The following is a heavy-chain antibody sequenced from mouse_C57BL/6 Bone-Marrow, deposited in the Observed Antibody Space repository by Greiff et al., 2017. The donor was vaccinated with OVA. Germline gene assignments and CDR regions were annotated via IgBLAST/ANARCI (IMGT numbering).Heavy chain of an antibody. CDR3: ASPYDGYAMDY. Sequence: VKLMESGPGLVQPSQSLSITCTVPGFSLTSYGVHWVRQSPGKGLEWLGVIWSGGSTDYNAAFISRLSISKDNSKSQVCFNMNSLQADDTAIYFCASPYDGYAMDYWGQGTSVTVSS. D-gene: IGHD2-3*01. V-gene: IGHV2-2*01. CDR1: GFSLTSYG. CDR2: IWSGGST. J-gene: IGHJ4*01.